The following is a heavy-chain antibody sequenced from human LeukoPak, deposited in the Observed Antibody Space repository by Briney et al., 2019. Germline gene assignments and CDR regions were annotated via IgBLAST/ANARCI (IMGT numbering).Heavy chain of an antibody. Sequence: PSETLSLTCAVYGGSFSGYYWSWIRQPPGKGLERIGEINHSGSTNYNPSLKSRVTISVDTSKNQFSLKLSSVTAADTAVYYCARGRNYDSSGYYADYWGQGTLVTVSS. CDR3: ARGRNYDSSGYYADY. CDR1: GGSFSGYY. V-gene: IGHV4-34*01. J-gene: IGHJ4*02. CDR2: INHSGST. D-gene: IGHD3-22*01.